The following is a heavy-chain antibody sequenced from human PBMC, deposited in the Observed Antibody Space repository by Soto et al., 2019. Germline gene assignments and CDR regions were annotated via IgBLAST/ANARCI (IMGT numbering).Heavy chain of an antibody. D-gene: IGHD6-6*01. V-gene: IGHV1-3*01. Sequence: ASVKVSCKASGYTFTSYAMHWVRQAPGQRLEWMGWINAGNGNTKYSQKFQGRVTITRDTSASTAYMELSSLRSEDTAVYYCARDRFSSFSWFDPWGQGTLVTVSS. CDR2: INAGNGNT. CDR1: GYTFTSYA. CDR3: ARDRFSSFSWFDP. J-gene: IGHJ5*02.